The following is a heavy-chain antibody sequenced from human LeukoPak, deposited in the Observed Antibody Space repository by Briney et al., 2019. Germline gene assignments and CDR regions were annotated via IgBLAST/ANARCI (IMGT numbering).Heavy chain of an antibody. CDR1: GGSISSSSYY. J-gene: IGHJ4*02. V-gene: IGHV4-39*01. D-gene: IGHD4-17*01. CDR2: IYYSGST. CDR3: ARQFDYGDYWGTFDY. Sequence: SETLSLTCTVSGGSISSSSYYWGWIRQPPGKGLEWIGSIYYSGSTYYNPSLKSRVTISVDTSKNQFSLKLSSVTAADTAVYYCARQFDYGDYWGTFDYWGQGTLVTVSS.